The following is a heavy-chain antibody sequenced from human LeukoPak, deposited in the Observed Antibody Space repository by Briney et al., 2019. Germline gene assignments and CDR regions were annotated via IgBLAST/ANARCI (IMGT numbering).Heavy chain of an antibody. CDR3: AGHHTRNTLDF. J-gene: IGHJ4*02. V-gene: IGHV4-59*08. CDR1: GGSISSYY. Sequence: SETLSLTCTVSGGSISSYYWSWIRQPPVKALEWIAYISDIGSINYNPSLKSRVTISLDTSKNQFSLKLSSVTAADTAVYYCAGHHTRNTLDFWGQGTLVTVSS. D-gene: IGHD2/OR15-2a*01. CDR2: ISDIGSI.